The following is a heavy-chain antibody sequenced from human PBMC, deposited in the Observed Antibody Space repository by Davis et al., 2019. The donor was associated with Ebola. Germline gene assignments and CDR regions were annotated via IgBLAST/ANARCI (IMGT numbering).Heavy chain of an antibody. CDR1: GGSISSYY. CDR2: IYTSGST. J-gene: IGHJ3*02. Sequence: PSETLSLTCTVSGGSISSYYWSWIRQPAGKGLEWIGRIYTSGSTNYNPSLKSRVTMSVDTSKNQFSLKLSSVTAADTAVYYCARGRVVVAAFDAFDIWGQGTMVTVSS. CDR3: ARGRVVVAAFDAFDI. D-gene: IGHD2-15*01. V-gene: IGHV4-4*07.